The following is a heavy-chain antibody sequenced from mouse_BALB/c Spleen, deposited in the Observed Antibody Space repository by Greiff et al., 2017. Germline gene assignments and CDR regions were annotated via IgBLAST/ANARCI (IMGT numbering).Heavy chain of an antibody. CDR3: ARGGYGGY. CDR1: GFNIKDTY. V-gene: IGHV14-3*02. D-gene: IGHD2-14*01. CDR2: IDPANGNT. Sequence: EVKLMESGAELVKPGASVKLSCTASGFNIKDTYMHWVKQRPEQGLEWIGRIDPANGNTKYDPKFQGKATITADTSSNTAYLQLSSLTSEDTAVYYCARGGYGGYWGQGTTLTVSS. J-gene: IGHJ2*01.